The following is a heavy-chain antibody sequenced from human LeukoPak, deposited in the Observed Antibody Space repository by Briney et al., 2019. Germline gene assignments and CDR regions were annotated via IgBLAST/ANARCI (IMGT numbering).Heavy chain of an antibody. Sequence: SETLSLTCTVSGGSISPYYWTWIRQPPGKGLEYIGYIYYSGSTNYNPSLKSRVTISLDTSSNQFSLKLASVTAADTAVYYCARLGRDAYNLFDYWGQGTLVTVSS. CDR2: IYYSGST. D-gene: IGHD5-24*01. CDR3: ARLGRDAYNLFDY. CDR1: GGSISPYY. J-gene: IGHJ4*02. V-gene: IGHV4-59*01.